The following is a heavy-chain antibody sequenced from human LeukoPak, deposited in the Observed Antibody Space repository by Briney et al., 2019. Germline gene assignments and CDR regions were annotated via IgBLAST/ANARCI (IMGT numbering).Heavy chain of an antibody. CDR3: ARAHVDTAMVGCFDY. CDR1: GGSISSSGYY. Sequence: PSETLSLTCPVSGGSISSSGYYWGWIRQPPRKGLEWIGSIYYSGSTYYNPSLKSRVTISVDTSKNQFSLKLSSVTAADTAVYYCARAHVDTAMVGCFDYWGQGTLVTVSS. D-gene: IGHD5-18*01. J-gene: IGHJ4*02. CDR2: IYYSGST. V-gene: IGHV4-39*07.